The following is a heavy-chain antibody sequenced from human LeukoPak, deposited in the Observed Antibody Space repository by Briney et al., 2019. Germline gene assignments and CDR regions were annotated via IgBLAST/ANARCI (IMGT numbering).Heavy chain of an antibody. D-gene: IGHD2-21*02. V-gene: IGHV6-1*01. J-gene: IGHJ2*01. CDR3: ARISGSGDYYFDL. Sequence: PSQTLSLTCAISGDSVSSDNAAWNWIRQSPSRGLEWLGGTYYRSKWYNDYAVSVKSRITINPDTSKNQFSLHLNSVTPEDTAVYFCARISGSGDYYFDLWGPGTLVTVSS. CDR1: GDSVSSDNAA. CDR2: TYYRSKWYN.